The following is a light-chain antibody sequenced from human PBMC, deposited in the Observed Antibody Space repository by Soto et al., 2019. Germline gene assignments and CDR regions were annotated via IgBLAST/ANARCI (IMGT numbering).Light chain of an antibody. CDR2: DVS. CDR3: SSYTSSSTRLV. CDR1: SSDVGTYNY. Sequence: QSALIQPASVSGSPGQSITISCTGSSSDVGTYNYVSWYQQHPGKAPKLLIYDVSYRPSGVSNRFSASKSGNTASLTISGLQTEDEADYYCSSYTSSSTRLVFGTGTKVTVL. J-gene: IGLJ1*01. V-gene: IGLV2-14*01.